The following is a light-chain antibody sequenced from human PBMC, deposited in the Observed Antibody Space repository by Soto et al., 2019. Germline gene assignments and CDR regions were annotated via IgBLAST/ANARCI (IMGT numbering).Light chain of an antibody. Sequence: EIVMTQSPATLSVSPGERATLSCRASQSVSSNLAWYQQKPGQAPRLLIYGASTRATGIPARFSGSGSGTEFTLTISSLQCEDFAVNYCQQYNNWPRTFGQGTKVEIK. CDR2: GAS. V-gene: IGKV3-15*01. CDR1: QSVSSN. J-gene: IGKJ1*01. CDR3: QQYNNWPRT.